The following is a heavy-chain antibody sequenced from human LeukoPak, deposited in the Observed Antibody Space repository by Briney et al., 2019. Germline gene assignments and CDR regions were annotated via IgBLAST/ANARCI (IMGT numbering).Heavy chain of an antibody. Sequence: SVKVSCKASGGTFSSYAISWVRQAPGQGLEWMGGIIPIFGTANYAQKFQGRVTITADKSTSTAYMELSSLRSEDTAVYYCASLYYYDNSGYYLGSRHFHHWGQGTLVTVSS. CDR1: GGTFSSYA. V-gene: IGHV1-69*06. CDR3: ASLYYYDNSGYYLGSRHFHH. D-gene: IGHD3-22*01. CDR2: IIPIFGTA. J-gene: IGHJ1*01.